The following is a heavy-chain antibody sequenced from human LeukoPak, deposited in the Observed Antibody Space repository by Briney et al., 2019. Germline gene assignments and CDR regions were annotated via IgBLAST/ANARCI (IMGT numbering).Heavy chain of an antibody. CDR1: GGTFSSYA. V-gene: IGHV1-69*05. CDR3: ARADYSSGPCDY. CDR2: IIPIFGTA. D-gene: IGHD3-10*01. J-gene: IGHJ4*02. Sequence: ASVKVSCKASGGTFSSYAISWVRQAPGQGLEWMGGIIPIFGTANYAQKFQGRVTITTDESTSTAYMELSSLRSEDTAVYYCARADYSSGPCDYWGQGTLVTVSS.